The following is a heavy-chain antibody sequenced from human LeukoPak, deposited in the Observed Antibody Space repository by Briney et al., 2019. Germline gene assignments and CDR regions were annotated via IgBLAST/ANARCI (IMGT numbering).Heavy chain of an antibody. V-gene: IGHV1-8*03. CDR2: MNPNSGNT. D-gene: IGHD3/OR15-3a*01. CDR1: GYKFTNYG. CDR3: ARGLAKDWFGGPHAFDI. J-gene: IGHJ3*02. Sequence: ASVKVSCRASGYKFTNYGINWVRQATGQGLEWMGWMNPNSGNTGYAQKFQGRVTITRNTSISTAYMELSSLRSEDTAVYYCARGLAKDWFGGPHAFDIWGQGTMVTVSS.